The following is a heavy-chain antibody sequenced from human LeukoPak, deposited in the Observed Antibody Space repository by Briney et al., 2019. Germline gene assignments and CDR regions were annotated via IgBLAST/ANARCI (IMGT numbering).Heavy chain of an antibody. V-gene: IGHV4-61*02. Sequence: SETLSLTCTVSGGSISSGSYYWSWIRQPAGKGLEWIGRIYTSGSTNYNPSLKSRVTISVDTSKNQFSLKLSSVTAADTAVYYCARDRGRDGYNYGVFDYWGQGTLVTVSS. CDR3: ARDRGRDGYNYGVFDY. J-gene: IGHJ4*02. CDR1: GGSISSGSYY. CDR2: IYTSGST. D-gene: IGHD5-24*01.